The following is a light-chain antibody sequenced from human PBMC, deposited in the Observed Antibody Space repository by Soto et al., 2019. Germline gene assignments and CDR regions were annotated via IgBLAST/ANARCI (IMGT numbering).Light chain of an antibody. Sequence: QSALPQPPSVYGAPGERGTISCTGSSSNRGANSDVHWYQQLAGAAPKLLIYGTSNRPSGVSDRFSGSKSGTSASLAITGLQAEDEADYYCQSYDNSLSGFYVFGTGTKVNV. J-gene: IGLJ1*01. CDR3: QSYDNSLSGFYV. CDR2: GTS. V-gene: IGLV1-40*01. CDR1: SSNRGANSD.